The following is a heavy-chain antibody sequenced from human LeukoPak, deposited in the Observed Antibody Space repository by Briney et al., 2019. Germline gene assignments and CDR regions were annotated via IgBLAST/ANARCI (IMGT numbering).Heavy chain of an antibody. CDR3: ARASRLGYCSSTSCYTGIDY. V-gene: IGHV3-21*01. CDR1: GFTFSSYS. Sequence: GGSLRLSCAASGFTFSSYSMNWVRQAPGKGLEWVSSISSSSSYMYYADSVKGRFTISRDNAKNSLYLQMNSLRAEDTAVYYCARASRLGYCSSTSCYTGIDYWGQGTLVTVSS. J-gene: IGHJ4*02. D-gene: IGHD2-2*02. CDR2: ISSSSSYM.